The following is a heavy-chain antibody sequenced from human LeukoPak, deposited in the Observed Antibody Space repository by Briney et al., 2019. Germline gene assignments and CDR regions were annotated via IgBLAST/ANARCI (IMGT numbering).Heavy chain of an antibody. Sequence: GGSLRLSCAASGFTFSDYYMSWIRQAPGKGLEWLSYITDSGSTIYYADSVRGRFTVSRDNGKNSLYLQMTYLRAADTAVYSCAREGLAYFDYWGQGTLVTVSS. J-gene: IGHJ4*02. CDR3: AREGLAYFDY. CDR2: ITDSGSTI. D-gene: IGHD3/OR15-3a*01. V-gene: IGHV3-11*01. CDR1: GFTFSDYY.